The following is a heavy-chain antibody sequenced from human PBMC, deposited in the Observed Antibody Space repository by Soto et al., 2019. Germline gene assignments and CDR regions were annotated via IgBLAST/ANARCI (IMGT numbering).Heavy chain of an antibody. D-gene: IGHD5-18*01. CDR3: ARSQRGYRFADS. Sequence: QVQLVQSGAEVKKPGASVKVSCKASGYIFTSYDINWVRQATGQRLEWMGWMNPNSGNAGSVQKFQGRVTMTRNTSIGTAYMELSSLRTEDTAVYYCARSQRGYRFADSWGQGTLVSFSS. V-gene: IGHV1-8*02. CDR1: GYIFTSYD. J-gene: IGHJ4*02. CDR2: MNPNSGNA.